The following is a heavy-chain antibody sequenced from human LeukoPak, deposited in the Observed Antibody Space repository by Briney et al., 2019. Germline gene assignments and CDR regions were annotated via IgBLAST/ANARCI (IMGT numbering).Heavy chain of an antibody. J-gene: IGHJ5*02. V-gene: IGHV1-69*04. CDR3: ARAPGILWWFDP. D-gene: IGHD1-14*01. CDR2: IIPILGIA. Sequence: ASVKVSCKASGGTFSSYAISWVRQAPGQGLEWMGRIIPILGIANYAQKFQGRVTITADKSTSTAYMELSSLRSEDTAVYYCARAPGILWWFDPWGQGTLVTVSS. CDR1: GGTFSSYA.